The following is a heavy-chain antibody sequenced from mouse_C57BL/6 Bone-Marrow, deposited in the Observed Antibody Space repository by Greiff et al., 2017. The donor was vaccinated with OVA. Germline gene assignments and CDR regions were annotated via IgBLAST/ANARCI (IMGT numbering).Heavy chain of an antibody. V-gene: IGHV1-64*01. Sequence: QVQLQQPGAELVKPGASVKLSCKASGYTFTSYWMHWVKQRPGQGLEWIGMIHPNSGSTNYNEKFKSKATLTVDKSSSTAYMQLSSLTSEDSAVYYCAIPRGDGYYVDYFDYWGQGTTLTVSS. J-gene: IGHJ2*01. CDR1: GYTFTSYW. CDR3: AIPRGDGYYVDYFDY. D-gene: IGHD2-3*01. CDR2: IHPNSGST.